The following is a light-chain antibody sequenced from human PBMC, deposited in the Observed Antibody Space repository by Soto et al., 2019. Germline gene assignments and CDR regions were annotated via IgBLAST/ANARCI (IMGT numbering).Light chain of an antibody. CDR2: WAS. J-gene: IGKJ2*01. Sequence: DIVMTQSPDSLAVSLGERATINCKSSQSVLYSSNNKNYLAWYQQKPGQPPKLLIYWASTRESGVPDRVSGTGSWTDFTLTISSLQAEDVAVYYSQQYYSTPPTFGHGNKLPSK. CDR1: QSVLYSSNNKNY. V-gene: IGKV4-1*01. CDR3: QQYYSTPPT.